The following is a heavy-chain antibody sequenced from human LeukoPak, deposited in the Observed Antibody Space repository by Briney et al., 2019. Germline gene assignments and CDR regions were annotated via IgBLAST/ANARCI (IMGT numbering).Heavy chain of an antibody. V-gene: IGHV5-51*01. CDR2: IYPDDSHT. CDR1: GYNFTPYW. Sequence: GGSLKISCKDSGYNFTPYWIAWVRQMPGEGLEWMGIIYPDDSHTTYSPSFQGRVTISVDKSITTAYLQWSSLKASDTAMYYCARHRYDKYCSTNGCPGAFDIWGQGTTVTISS. D-gene: IGHD2-2*01. J-gene: IGHJ3*02. CDR3: ARHRYDKYCSTNGCPGAFDI.